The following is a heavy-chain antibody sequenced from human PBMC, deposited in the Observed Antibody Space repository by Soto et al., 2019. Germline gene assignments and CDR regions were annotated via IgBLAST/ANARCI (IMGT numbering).Heavy chain of an antibody. Sequence: ASVKVSCKVSGYTLTELSMHWVRQAPGKGLEWMGGFDPEDGETIYAQKFQGRVTMTEDTSTDTAYMELSSLRSEDTAVYYCATLRVVPAATDVPPNKTYYYYYMDVWGKGTTVTVSS. J-gene: IGHJ6*03. CDR2: FDPEDGET. CDR3: ATLRVVPAATDVPPNKTYYYYYMDV. D-gene: IGHD2-2*01. CDR1: GYTLTELS. V-gene: IGHV1-24*01.